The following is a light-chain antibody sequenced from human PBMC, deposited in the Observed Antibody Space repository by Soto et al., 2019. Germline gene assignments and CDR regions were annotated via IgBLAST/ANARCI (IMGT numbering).Light chain of an antibody. Sequence: DIQMTQSPSSLSASVGDRVTITCRASQTISRYLNWYRQKPGKAPKILMYAASNLQSGVPSRFSGGGSGTDFNLTISSLQPGDSATYYCQQSYSTRYTFGQGTKVDIK. CDR2: AAS. J-gene: IGKJ2*01. V-gene: IGKV1-39*01. CDR3: QQSYSTRYT. CDR1: QTISRY.